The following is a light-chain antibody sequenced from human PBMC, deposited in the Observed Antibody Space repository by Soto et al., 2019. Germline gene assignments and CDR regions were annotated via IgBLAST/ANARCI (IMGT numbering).Light chain of an antibody. CDR2: GAS. CDR1: QFFCSN. Sequence: EIVMTQSPATLSVSPGERATLSCRASQFFCSNLSFYLQNLVQVPWLLFYGASTRASGFPSSFFGSGFGTEFTLTFSSLQSEDFAFYYCQQYNNWPPLTFGGGTKVDIK. J-gene: IGKJ4*01. V-gene: IGKV3-15*01. CDR3: QQYNNWPPLT.